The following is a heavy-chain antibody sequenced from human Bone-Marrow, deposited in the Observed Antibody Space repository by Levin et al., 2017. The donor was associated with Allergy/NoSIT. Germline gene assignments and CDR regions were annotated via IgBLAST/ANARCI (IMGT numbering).Heavy chain of an antibody. CDR1: GFTISNNY. V-gene: IGHV3-66*04. Sequence: AGGSLRLSCAVSGFTISNNYMSWVRQASGKGLEWVSVIYSGGSTYYADSVKGRFTISRANSENTLYLQMNSLRAEDTAVYYCARLDINYGSYYWGQGTLVTVSS. CDR3: ARLDINYGSYY. D-gene: IGHD3-10*01. CDR2: IYSGGST. J-gene: IGHJ4*02.